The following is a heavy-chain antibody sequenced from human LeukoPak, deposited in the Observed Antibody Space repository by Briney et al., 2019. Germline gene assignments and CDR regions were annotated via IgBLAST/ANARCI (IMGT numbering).Heavy chain of an antibody. Sequence: SETLSLTCTVSGGSVSSASYYWSWIRRPPGKGLEWIVNVYYSGSTNYNPSLKSRVTVSVDTSKNQFSLKLSSVTAADTAVYYCARTQYCSGDSCYFGYFDYWGQGTLVTVSS. V-gene: IGHV4-61*01. CDR3: ARTQYCSGDSCYFGYFDY. CDR2: VYYSGST. CDR1: GGSVSSASYY. J-gene: IGHJ4*02. D-gene: IGHD2-15*01.